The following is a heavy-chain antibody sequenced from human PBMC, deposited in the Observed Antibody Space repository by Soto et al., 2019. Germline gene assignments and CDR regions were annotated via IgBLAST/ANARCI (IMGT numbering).Heavy chain of an antibody. D-gene: IGHD2-8*01. V-gene: IGHV3-23*01. CDR3: AKKYCTNGVCLDSYYYYYMDV. Sequence: PGGSLRLSCAASGFTLSSYAMSWVRQAPGKGLEWVSAISGSGGSTYYADSVKGRFTISRDNSKNTLYLQMNSLRAEDTAVYYCAKKYCTNGVCLDSYYYYYMDVWGKGTTVTVSS. CDR1: GFTLSSYA. J-gene: IGHJ6*03. CDR2: ISGSGGST.